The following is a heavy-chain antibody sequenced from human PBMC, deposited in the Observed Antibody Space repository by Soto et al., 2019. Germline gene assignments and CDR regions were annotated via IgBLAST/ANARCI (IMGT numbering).Heavy chain of an antibody. V-gene: IGHV1-2*04. D-gene: IGHD1-26*01. CDR2: INPNSGGT. CDR3: ARGGGYSGSFNWFDP. J-gene: IGHJ5*02. Sequence: ASVKVSCKASGYTFTGYYMHWVRQAPGQGLEWMGWINPNSGGTNYAQKFQGWVAMTRDTSISTAYMELSRLRSDDTAVYYCARGGGYSGSFNWFDPWGQGTLVTVSS. CDR1: GYTFTGYY.